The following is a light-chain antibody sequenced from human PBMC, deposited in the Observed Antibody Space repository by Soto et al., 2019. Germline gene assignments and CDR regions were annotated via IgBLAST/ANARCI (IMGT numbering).Light chain of an antibody. J-gene: IGKJ1*01. CDR1: QSISSW. Sequence: DIQMTQSPSTLSASVGDRVTITCRAGQSISSWLAWYQQKPGKAPKLLIYKASSLESGVPSRFSGSGSGTDFTLTISSLQPEDFATYYCQQSYSTPRTFGQGTKVDIK. V-gene: IGKV1-5*03. CDR3: QQSYSTPRT. CDR2: KAS.